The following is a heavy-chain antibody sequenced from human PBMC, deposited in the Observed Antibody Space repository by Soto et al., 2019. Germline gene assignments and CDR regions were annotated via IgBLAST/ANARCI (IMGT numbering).Heavy chain of an antibody. CDR1: GGSFSGYY. CDR2: INHSGST. J-gene: IGHJ6*03. V-gene: IGHV4-34*01. Sequence: SETLSLTCAVCGGSFSGYYWSWIRQPPGKGLEWIGEINHSGSTNYNPSLKSRVTISVDTSKNQFSLKLSSVTAADTAVYYCASSPLYSSGWYVRGRAFDYYYYMDVWGKGTTVTVSS. D-gene: IGHD6-19*01. CDR3: ASSPLYSSGWYVRGRAFDYYYYMDV.